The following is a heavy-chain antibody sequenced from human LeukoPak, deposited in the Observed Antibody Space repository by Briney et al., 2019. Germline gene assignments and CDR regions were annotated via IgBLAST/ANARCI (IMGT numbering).Heavy chain of an antibody. CDR1: GGSISSSSYY. J-gene: IGHJ4*02. Sequence: PSETLSLTCTVSGGSISSSSYYWGWIRQPPGKGLEWIGSIYYSGSTYYNPSLKSRVTISVDTSKNQFSLKLSPVTAADTAVYYCARHRAFVDIVATTYFDYWGQGTLVTVSS. CDR3: ARHRAFVDIVATTYFDY. V-gene: IGHV4-39*01. CDR2: IYYSGST. D-gene: IGHD5-12*01.